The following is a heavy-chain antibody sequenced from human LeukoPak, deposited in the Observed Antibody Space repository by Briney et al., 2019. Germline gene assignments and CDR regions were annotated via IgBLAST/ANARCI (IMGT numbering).Heavy chain of an antibody. CDR3: ARCATYYYDSSGYSNWFDP. D-gene: IGHD3-22*01. CDR1: GGSISSSSYY. V-gene: IGHV4-39*07. J-gene: IGHJ5*02. Sequence: PSETLSLTCTVSGGSISSSSYYWGWIRQPPGKGLEWIGSIYYSGSTYCNPSLKSRVTISVDTSKNQFSLKLSSVTAADTAVYYCARCATYYYDSSGYSNWFDPWGQGTLVTVSS. CDR2: IYYSGST.